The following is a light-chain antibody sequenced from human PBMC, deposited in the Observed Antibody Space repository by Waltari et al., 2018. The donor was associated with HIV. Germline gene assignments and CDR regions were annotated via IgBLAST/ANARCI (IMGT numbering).Light chain of an antibody. CDR1: SSNIGSNT. V-gene: IGLV1-44*01. CDR2: SNN. J-gene: IGLJ2*01. CDR3: AAWDGSLNGHVV. Sequence: QSVLTQPPSASGPPGQRVTIPCSGSSSNIGSNTVNWYQQLPGTAPKLLIYSNNQRPSGVPDRFSGSKSGTSASLAISGLQSDDEADYYCAAWDGSLNGHVVFGGGTKLTVL.